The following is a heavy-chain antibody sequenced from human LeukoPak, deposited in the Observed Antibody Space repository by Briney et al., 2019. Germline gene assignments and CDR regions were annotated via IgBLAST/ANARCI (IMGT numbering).Heavy chain of an antibody. D-gene: IGHD5-18*01. CDR3: AKEPYRYSYGYGYFDY. CDR1: GFTFSSYW. V-gene: IGHV3-7*01. CDR2: IKQDGSEK. J-gene: IGHJ4*02. Sequence: GGSLRLSCAASGFTFSSYWMSWVRQAPGKGLEWVTNIKQDGSEKYYVDSVKGRFTISRDNSKNTLYLQMNSLRAEDTAVYYCAKEPYRYSYGYGYFDYWGQGTLVTVSS.